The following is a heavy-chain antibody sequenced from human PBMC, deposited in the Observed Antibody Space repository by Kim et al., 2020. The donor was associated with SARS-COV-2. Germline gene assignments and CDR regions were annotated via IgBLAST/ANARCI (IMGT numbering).Heavy chain of an antibody. Sequence: GGSLRLSCAASGFTFSSYGMHWVRQAPGKGLEWVAVISYDGSNKYYADSVKGRFTISRDNSKNTLYLQMNSLRAEDTAVYYCARDGGGYCSSTSCFYYYGMDVWGQGTTVTVSS. CDR2: ISYDGSNK. J-gene: IGHJ6*02. D-gene: IGHD2-2*01. CDR1: GFTFSSYG. CDR3: ARDGGGYCSSTSCFYYYGMDV. V-gene: IGHV3-33*05.